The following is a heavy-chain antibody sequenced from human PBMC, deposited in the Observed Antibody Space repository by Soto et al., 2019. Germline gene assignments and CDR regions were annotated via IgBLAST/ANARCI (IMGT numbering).Heavy chain of an antibody. D-gene: IGHD2-15*01. CDR3: ARGRLISLYYFDY. J-gene: IGHJ4*02. CDR1: GFTFSNHA. Sequence: PGGSLRLSCAAYGFTFSNHAMTWVRQAPGKGLEWVSGISGSGGSTFYAGSVKGRYAISRDNSKNTLFLQMSSLRAEDTAVYYCARGRLISLYYFDYWGQGTLVTVSS. V-gene: IGHV3-23*01. CDR2: ISGSGGST.